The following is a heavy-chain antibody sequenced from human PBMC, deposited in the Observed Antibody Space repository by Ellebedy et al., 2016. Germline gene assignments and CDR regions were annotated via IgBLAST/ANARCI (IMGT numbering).Heavy chain of an antibody. Sequence: GGSLRLXCKGSGYSFTSYWIGWVRQMPGKGLEWMGIIYPGDSDTRYSPSFQGQVTISADKSISTAYLQRSSLKASDTAMYYCASPYGGNSHGAFDIWGQGTMVTVSS. CDR2: IYPGDSDT. CDR3: ASPYGGNSHGAFDI. J-gene: IGHJ3*02. CDR1: GYSFTSYW. D-gene: IGHD4-23*01. V-gene: IGHV5-51*01.